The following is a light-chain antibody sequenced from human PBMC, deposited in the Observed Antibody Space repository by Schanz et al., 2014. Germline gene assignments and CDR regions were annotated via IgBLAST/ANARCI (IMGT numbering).Light chain of an antibody. J-gene: IGKJ1*01. CDR2: ATS. CDR1: QGVSSN. CDR3: QQYGSLWT. V-gene: IGKV3D-11*03. Sequence: EIVLTQSPATLSLSPGERATLSCRASQGVSSNLAWYQQKPGQAPRLLIYATSNRATGIPARFGGSGSGTDFTLTISRLAPEDFAVYYCQQYGSLWTFGQGTKVEIK.